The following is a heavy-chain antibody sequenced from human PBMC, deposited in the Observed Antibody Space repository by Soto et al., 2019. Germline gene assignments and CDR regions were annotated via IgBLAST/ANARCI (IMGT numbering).Heavy chain of an antibody. D-gene: IGHD5-18*01. CDR3: ARVGGYSYGYFDY. V-gene: IGHV4-34*01. CDR2: INHSGST. Sequence: SETLSLTCAVYGGSFSGYYWSWIRQPPGKGLEWIGEINHSGSTNYNPSLKSRVTISVDTSKNQFSLKLSSVAAADTAVYYCARVGGYSYGYFDYWGQGTLVTVSS. CDR1: GGSFSGYY. J-gene: IGHJ4*02.